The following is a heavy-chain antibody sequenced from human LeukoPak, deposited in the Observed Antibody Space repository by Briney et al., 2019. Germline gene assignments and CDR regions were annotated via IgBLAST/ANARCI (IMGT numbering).Heavy chain of an antibody. CDR2: ISGSGGST. D-gene: IGHD3-3*01. J-gene: IGHJ5*02. CDR3: AKGNIKLYDFWSGYSDWFDP. V-gene: IGHV3-23*01. CDR1: GFTFSSYA. Sequence: PGGSLRLSCAASGFTFSSYAMSWVRQAPGKGLEWVSAISGSGGSTYYADSVKGRFTISRDNSKNTLYLQMNSLRAEDTAVYYCAKGNIKLYDFWSGYSDWFDPWGQGTLVTVSS.